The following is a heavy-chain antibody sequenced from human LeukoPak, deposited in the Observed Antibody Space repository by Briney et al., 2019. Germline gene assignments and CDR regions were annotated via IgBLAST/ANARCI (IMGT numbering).Heavy chain of an antibody. CDR2: IYTSGST. J-gene: IGHJ4*02. Sequence: PSDTLYLTCTVSDGSISSYYGSWIRHPPGKGLDKNGYIYTSGSTNSNPSLKSRVTISVDTSNNQFSLNLSSVTAADTAVYYCARLHGGKGQYYFDYWGQGTLVTVSS. CDR3: ARLHGGKGQYYFDY. V-gene: IGHV4-4*09. CDR1: DGSISSYY. D-gene: IGHD4-23*01.